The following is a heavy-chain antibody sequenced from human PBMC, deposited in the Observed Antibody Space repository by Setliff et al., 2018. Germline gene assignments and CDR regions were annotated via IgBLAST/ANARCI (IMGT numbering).Heavy chain of an antibody. CDR3: VREGLYDILTGYSLPTPFDP. CDR2: IYSSGST. D-gene: IGHD3-9*01. J-gene: IGHJ5*02. V-gene: IGHV4-4*08. Sequence: LSLTCTVSGGSISSDYWSWIRQPPGKGLEWIGYIYSSGSTKYNPSLKSRVTISVDTSKNQFSLKLSSVTAADTAVYYCVREGLYDILTGYSLPTPFDPWGQGTLVTVSS. CDR1: GGSISSDY.